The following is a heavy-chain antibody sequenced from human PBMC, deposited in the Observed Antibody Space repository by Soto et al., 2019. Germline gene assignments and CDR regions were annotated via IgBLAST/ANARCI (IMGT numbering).Heavy chain of an antibody. D-gene: IGHD4-17*01. CDR2: IYYSGST. CDR1: GGSISSSSYY. J-gene: IGHJ6*02. CDR3: AREKVWDYGDYRPDYYYGMDV. Sequence: SETLSLTCTVSGGSISSSSYYWGWIRQPPGKGLEWIGSIYYSGSTYYNPSLKSRVTISVDTSKNQFSLKLSSVTAADTAVYYCAREKVWDYGDYRPDYYYGMDVWGQGTTVTVSS. V-gene: IGHV4-39*07.